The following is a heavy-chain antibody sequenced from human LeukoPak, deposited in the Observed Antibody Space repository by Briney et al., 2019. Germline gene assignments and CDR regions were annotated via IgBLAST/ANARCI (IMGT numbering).Heavy chain of an antibody. CDR2: IYYSGST. D-gene: IGHD1-26*01. V-gene: IGHV4-39*01. J-gene: IGHJ4*02. CDR1: GGSICSSSYY. CDR3: ASLRERSYYARGFDY. Sequence: PSETLSLTCTVSGGSICSSSYYWGWIRQPPGKGLAWIGSIYYSGSTYYNPSLKSRVTISVDTSKNQFSLKLSSVTAADTAVYYCASLRERSYYARGFDYWGQGTLVTVSS.